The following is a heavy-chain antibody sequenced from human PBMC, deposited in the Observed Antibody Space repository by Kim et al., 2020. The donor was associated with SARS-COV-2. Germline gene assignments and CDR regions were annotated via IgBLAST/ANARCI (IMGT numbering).Heavy chain of an antibody. Sequence: SETLSLTCAVYGGSFSGYYWSWIRQPPGKGLEWIGEINHSGSTNYNPSLKSRVTISVDTSKNQFSLKLSSVTAADTAVYYCARTGRRERGDCSSTSCPGPFDYWGQGTLVTVSS. CDR2: INHSGST. J-gene: IGHJ4*02. CDR3: ARTGRRERGDCSSTSCPGPFDY. CDR1: GGSFSGYY. D-gene: IGHD2-2*01. V-gene: IGHV4-34*01.